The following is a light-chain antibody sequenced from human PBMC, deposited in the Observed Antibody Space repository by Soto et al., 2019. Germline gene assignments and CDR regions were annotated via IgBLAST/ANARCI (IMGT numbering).Light chain of an antibody. CDR2: WAS. Sequence: VMTQSPDSLSLLLGERATIDCKSSQSVLYTANNKSYLAWYQQKPGQSPKLLIYWASIRDSGVPDRFSGSGSGTDFTLTISSLQAEDVAVYFCHQYYSSPWTFGQGTKVEIK. CDR1: QSVLYTANNKSY. J-gene: IGKJ1*01. CDR3: HQYYSSPWT. V-gene: IGKV4-1*01.